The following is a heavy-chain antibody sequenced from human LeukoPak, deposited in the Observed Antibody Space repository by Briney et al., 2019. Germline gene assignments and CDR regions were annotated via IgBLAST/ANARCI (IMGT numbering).Heavy chain of an antibody. D-gene: IGHD1-26*01. Sequence: ASVKVSCKASGYTFTSYGISWVRQAPGQGLEWMGWISAYNGNTNYAQKLQGRVTMTTDTSTSTAYMELRSLRSDDTAVYYCARDLSGSYYKNYMDVWGKGTTVTVSS. CDR3: ARDLSGSYYKNYMDV. V-gene: IGHV1-18*01. J-gene: IGHJ6*03. CDR2: ISAYNGNT. CDR1: GYTFTSYG.